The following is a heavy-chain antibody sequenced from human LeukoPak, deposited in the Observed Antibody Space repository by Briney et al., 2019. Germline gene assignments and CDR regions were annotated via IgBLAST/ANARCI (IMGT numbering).Heavy chain of an antibody. CDR1: GGSISSSSYY. J-gene: IGHJ4*02. Sequence: SETLSLTCTVSGGSISSSSYYWGWIRQPPGKGLEWIGSIYYSGSTYYNPSLKSRVTISVDTSKNQFSLKLSSVTAADTAVYYCARSRTTVSHFDYWGQGTLVTVSS. D-gene: IGHD4-11*01. V-gene: IGHV4-39*01. CDR2: IYYSGST. CDR3: ARSRTTVSHFDY.